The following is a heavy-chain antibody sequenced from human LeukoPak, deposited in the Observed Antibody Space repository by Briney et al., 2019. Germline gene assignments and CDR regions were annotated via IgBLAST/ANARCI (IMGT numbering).Heavy chain of an antibody. D-gene: IGHD4-17*01. Sequence: SETLSLTCTVSGGSISSGDYYWSWVRQPPGKGLEWIGYVSYSGSTYYNPSLKIRVTISVDTSKNQFSLRLSSVTAADTAVYYCARGGYGDYGNLDVWGKGTTVTVSS. V-gene: IGHV4-30-4*01. CDR2: VSYSGST. CDR3: ARGGYGDYGNLDV. CDR1: GGSISSGDYY. J-gene: IGHJ6*04.